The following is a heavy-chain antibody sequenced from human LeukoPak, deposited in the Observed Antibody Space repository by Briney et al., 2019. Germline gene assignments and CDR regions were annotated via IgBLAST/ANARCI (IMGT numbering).Heavy chain of an antibody. CDR2: IKQDGSEK. J-gene: IGHJ6*03. CDR3: AKQPGDRALNAWYYYYMDV. Sequence: GGSLRLSCAASGFTFSSYWMSWVRQAPGKGLEWVADIKQDGSEKYYVDSVKGRFTISRDNSKNTLYLQMNSLRAEDTAVYYCAKQPGDRALNAWYYYYMDVWGKGTTVTVSS. D-gene: IGHD2-21*01. CDR1: GFTFSSYW. V-gene: IGHV3-7*01.